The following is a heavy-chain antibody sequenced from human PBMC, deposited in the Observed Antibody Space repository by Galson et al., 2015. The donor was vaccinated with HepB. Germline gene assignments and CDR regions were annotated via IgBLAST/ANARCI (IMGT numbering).Heavy chain of an antibody. D-gene: IGHD2-15*01. CDR3: ARVGCSGGSCGDAFDI. CDR1: GYTFTGYY. J-gene: IGHJ3*02. Sequence: SVKVSCKASGYTFTGYYLHWVRQAPGQGLEWMGRINPNSGGTNYAQKFQGRVTMTRDTSISTAYMELSRLRSDDTAVYYCARVGCSGGSCGDAFDIWGQGTMVTVSS. V-gene: IGHV1-2*06. CDR2: INPNSGGT.